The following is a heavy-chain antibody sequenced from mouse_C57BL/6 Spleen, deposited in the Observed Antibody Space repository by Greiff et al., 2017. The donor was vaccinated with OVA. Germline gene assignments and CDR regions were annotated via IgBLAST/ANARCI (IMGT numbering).Heavy chain of an antibody. Sequence: QVQLKESGPELVKPGASVKISCKASGYAFSSSWMNWVKQRPGKGLEWIGRIYPGDGDTNYNGKFKGKATLTADKSSSTAYMQLSSLTSEDSAVYFCAADYYGSSFFAYWGQGTLVTVSA. V-gene: IGHV1-82*01. CDR2: IYPGDGDT. J-gene: IGHJ3*01. CDR1: GYAFSSSW. CDR3: AADYYGSSFFAY. D-gene: IGHD1-1*01.